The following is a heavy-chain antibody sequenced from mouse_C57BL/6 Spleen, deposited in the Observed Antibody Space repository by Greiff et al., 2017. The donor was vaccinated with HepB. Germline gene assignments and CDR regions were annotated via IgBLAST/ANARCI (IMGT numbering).Heavy chain of an antibody. D-gene: IGHD2-3*01. V-gene: IGHV1-55*01. CDR2: IYPGSGST. J-gene: IGHJ1*03. CDR1: GYTFTSYW. CDR3: ARSRIYDGYYWYFDV. Sequence: QVQLQQPGAELVKPGASVKMSCKASGYTFTSYWITWVKQRPGQGLEWIGDIYPGSGSTNYNEKFKSKATLTVDTSSSKAYMQLSSLTSEDSAVYYCARSRIYDGYYWYFDVWGTGTTVTVSS.